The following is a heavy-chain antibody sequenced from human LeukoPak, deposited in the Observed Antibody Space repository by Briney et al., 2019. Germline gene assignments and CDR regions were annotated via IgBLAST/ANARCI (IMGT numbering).Heavy chain of an antibody. CDR1: GFTFSSYG. D-gene: IGHD6-19*01. CDR2: ISYDESNK. J-gene: IGHJ4*02. CDR3: AKDIYSSGSQIDC. V-gene: IGHV3-30*18. Sequence: GRSLRLSCAASGFTFSSYGMHWVRQAPGKGLEWVAVISYDESNKHYADSVKGRFTISRDNSKNTLYLQMNSLRAEDTAVYYCAKDIYSSGSQIDCWGQGTLVTVSS.